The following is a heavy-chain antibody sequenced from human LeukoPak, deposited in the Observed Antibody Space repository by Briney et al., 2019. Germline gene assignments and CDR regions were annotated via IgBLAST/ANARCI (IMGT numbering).Heavy chain of an antibody. J-gene: IGHJ4*02. V-gene: IGHV1-69*13. D-gene: IGHD6-19*01. Sequence: SVKVSCKASGGTFSSYAISWVRQAPGQGLEWMGGIIPIFGTANYAQKFQGRVTITADESTSTAYMELSSLRSEDTAVYYCAKVYSAGWYPGYFDYWGQGTLVTVSS. CDR1: GGTFSSYA. CDR3: AKVYSAGWYPGYFDY. CDR2: IIPIFGTA.